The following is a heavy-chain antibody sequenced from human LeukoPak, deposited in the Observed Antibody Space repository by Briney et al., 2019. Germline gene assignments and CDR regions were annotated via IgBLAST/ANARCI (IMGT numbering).Heavy chain of an antibody. V-gene: IGHV3-15*01. J-gene: IGHJ4*02. D-gene: IGHD1-1*01. CDR2: LKSKTDGETS. Sequence: GGSLRLSCEASGITFSDAWMSWVRQVPGKGLEWIALLKSKTDGETSDYAAPVKGRFTASRNDAENTLFLQMDSLKIDDTAVYYCIANLDYWGQGTLVTVSS. CDR3: IANLDY. CDR1: GITFSDAW.